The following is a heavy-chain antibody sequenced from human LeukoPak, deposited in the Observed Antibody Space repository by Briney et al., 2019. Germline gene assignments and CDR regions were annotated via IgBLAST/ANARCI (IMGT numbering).Heavy chain of an antibody. V-gene: IGHV3-23*01. CDR3: AKGQYCSGGSCYYPSYGMDV. CDR1: GFTFSNYA. CDR2: ISGSGGST. D-gene: IGHD2-15*01. Sequence: GGSLRLSCAASGFTFSNYAMSWVRQAPGKGLEWVSTISGSGGSTYSADSVKGRFTISRDNSKHTLFLQMNSLRSEDTAVYYCAKGQYCSGGSCYYPSYGMDVSGQGTTVTVSS. J-gene: IGHJ6*02.